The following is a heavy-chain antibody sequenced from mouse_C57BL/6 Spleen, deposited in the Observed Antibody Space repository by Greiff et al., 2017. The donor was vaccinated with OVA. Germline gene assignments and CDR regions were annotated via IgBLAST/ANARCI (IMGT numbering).Heavy chain of an antibody. V-gene: IGHV1-82*01. D-gene: IGHD1-1*01. J-gene: IGHJ1*03. CDR2: IYPGDGDT. CDR3: ARGGVVARYWYFDV. Sequence: QVQLKESGPELVKPGASVKISCKASGYAFSSSWMNWVKQRPGKGLEWIGRIYPGDGDTNYNGKFKGKATLTADKSSSTAYMQLSSLTSEDSAVYFCARGGVVARYWYFDVWGTGTTVTVSS. CDR1: GYAFSSSW.